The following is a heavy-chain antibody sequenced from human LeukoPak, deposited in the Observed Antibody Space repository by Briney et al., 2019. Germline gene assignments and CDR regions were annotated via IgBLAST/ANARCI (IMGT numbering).Heavy chain of an antibody. D-gene: IGHD6-13*01. CDR3: TRAGSSWDNDH. Sequence: GGSLRLSCVASGFTFSSSWMYWVRQAPGKGLVWASRISSDGSDTTYADSVKGRFTISRDNAKNILYLQMNSLRVEDTAVYYCTRAGSSWDNDHWGQGTLVTVSS. CDR2: ISSDGSDT. V-gene: IGHV3-74*01. J-gene: IGHJ4*02. CDR1: GFTFSSSW.